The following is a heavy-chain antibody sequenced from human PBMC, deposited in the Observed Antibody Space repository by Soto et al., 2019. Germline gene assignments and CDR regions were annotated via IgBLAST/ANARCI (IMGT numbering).Heavy chain of an antibody. V-gene: IGHV4-39*01. D-gene: IGHD1-1*01. CDR2: IYYSGST. CDR3: ARPDWNGVDY. Sequence: QLQLQESGPGLVKPSETLSLTCTVSGGSISSSSYFWGWIRQPPGKGLEWIGSIYYSGSTYYNPSLKSRFPISVDTSKNPFSLRLSSVTAADTAVYYCARPDWNGVDYWGQGSLVTVSS. CDR1: GGSISSSSYF. J-gene: IGHJ4*02.